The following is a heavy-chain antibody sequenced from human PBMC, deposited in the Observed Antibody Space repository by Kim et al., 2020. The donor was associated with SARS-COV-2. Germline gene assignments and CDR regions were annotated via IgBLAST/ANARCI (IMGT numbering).Heavy chain of an antibody. CDR3: AKSGVVVVTAIPDFDY. D-gene: IGHD2-21*02. V-gene: IGHV3-23*01. J-gene: IGHJ4*02. Sequence: SVKGRFTISRDKSKNTLYLQMNSLRAEDTAVYYCAKSGVVVVTAIPDFDYWGQGTLVTVSS.